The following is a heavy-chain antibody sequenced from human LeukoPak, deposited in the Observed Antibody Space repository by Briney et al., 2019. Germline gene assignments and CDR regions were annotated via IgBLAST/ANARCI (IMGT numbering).Heavy chain of an antibody. CDR2: INHSGST. J-gene: IGHJ4*02. V-gene: IGHV4-34*01. CDR3: ARHRRSSWYVGLDY. D-gene: IGHD6-13*01. Sequence: SETLSLTCAVYGGSFSGYYWSWIRQPPGKGLEWIGEINHSGSTNYNPSLKSRVTISVDTSKNQFSLKLSSVTAADTAVYYCARHRRSSWYVGLDYWGQGTLVTVSS. CDR1: GGSFSGYY.